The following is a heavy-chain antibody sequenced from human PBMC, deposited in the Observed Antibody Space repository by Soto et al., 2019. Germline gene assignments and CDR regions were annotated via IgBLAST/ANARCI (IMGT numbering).Heavy chain of an antibody. Sequence: SETLSLTCAVYSASFRGYYWSCIRERPGKGLGWIGEINHSGSTNYNPSLNSRVTISVDTSKNQFSLKLSSVTAADTAVYYCARGLGIAVAGTWFVHWGQGTLVTVSS. V-gene: IGHV4-34*01. J-gene: IGHJ5*02. D-gene: IGHD6-19*01. CDR2: INHSGST. CDR3: ARGLGIAVAGTWFVH. CDR1: SASFRGYY.